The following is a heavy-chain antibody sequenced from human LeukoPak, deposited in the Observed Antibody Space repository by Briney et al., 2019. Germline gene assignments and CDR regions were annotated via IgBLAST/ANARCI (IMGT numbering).Heavy chain of an antibody. CDR3: ARGYYYDSSGKLFDF. CDR2: ISYDGRNK. Sequence: GESLRLSCAASGFTFSSYAMHWARQAPGKGLEWVAIISYDGRNKYYADSVKGRFTISRDNSKNTLYLQMNSLRAEDTAVYYCARGYYYDSSGKLFDFWGQGTLVTVSS. D-gene: IGHD3-22*01. CDR1: GFTFSSYA. V-gene: IGHV3-30*04. J-gene: IGHJ4*02.